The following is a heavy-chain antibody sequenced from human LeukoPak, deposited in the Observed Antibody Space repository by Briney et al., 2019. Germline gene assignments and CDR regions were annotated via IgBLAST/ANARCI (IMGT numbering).Heavy chain of an antibody. D-gene: IGHD5-12*01. Sequence: SETLSLTCTVSGGSISSGSYYWSWIRQPAGKGLEWIGRIYTSGSTNYSPSLKSRVTISVDTSKNQFSLKLSSVTAADTAVYYCARARGYSGYDLFDYWGQGTLVTVSS. V-gene: IGHV4-61*02. CDR1: GGSISSGSYY. J-gene: IGHJ4*02. CDR2: IYTSGST. CDR3: ARARGYSGYDLFDY.